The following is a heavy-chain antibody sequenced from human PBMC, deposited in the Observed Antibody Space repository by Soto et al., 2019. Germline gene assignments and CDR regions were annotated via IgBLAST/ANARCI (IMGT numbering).Heavy chain of an antibody. Sequence: EVQLVESGGGLVKPGGSLRLSCAASGFTFSSYSMNWVRQAPGKGLEWVSSISSSSSYIYYADSVKGRCTIARDNEKNSLYMQMNSLRAADTAVYYCASDRVSVHNYYGSGSLYYCDDMDVWGQGTTGTVYS. CDR3: ASDRVSVHNYYGSGSLYYCDDMDV. CDR1: GFTFSSYS. CDR2: ISSSSSYI. D-gene: IGHD3-10*01. V-gene: IGHV3-21*01. J-gene: IGHJ6*02.